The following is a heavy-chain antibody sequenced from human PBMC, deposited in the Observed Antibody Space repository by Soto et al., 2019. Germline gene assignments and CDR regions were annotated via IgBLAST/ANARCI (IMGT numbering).Heavy chain of an antibody. CDR2: ISSSSSYI. CDR1: GFTFSSYS. D-gene: IGHD6-13*01. V-gene: IGHV3-21*01. CDR3: ARVKFILIAANAFDI. J-gene: IGHJ3*02. Sequence: EVQLVESGGGLVEPGGSLRLSCAASGFTFSSYSMNWVRQAPGKGLEWVSFISSSSSYIYYADSVKGRFTISRDNAKNSLYLQMNSLRAEDTAVYYCARVKFILIAANAFDIWGQGTMVTVSS.